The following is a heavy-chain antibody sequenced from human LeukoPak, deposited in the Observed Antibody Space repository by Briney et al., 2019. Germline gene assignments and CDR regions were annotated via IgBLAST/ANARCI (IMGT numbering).Heavy chain of an antibody. CDR2: IYYSGTT. V-gene: IGHV4-61*05. Sequence: KPSETLSLTCTVSGASISGSRYYWGWIRQPPGKGLEWIGYIYYSGTTNYNPSLKSRVTISVDTSKNQFSLKLTSVTVADTAVYFCARSLGEYTYGLFGYWGQGTLVTVSS. D-gene: IGHD2/OR15-2a*01. J-gene: IGHJ4*02. CDR3: ARSLGEYTYGLFGY. CDR1: GASISGSRYY.